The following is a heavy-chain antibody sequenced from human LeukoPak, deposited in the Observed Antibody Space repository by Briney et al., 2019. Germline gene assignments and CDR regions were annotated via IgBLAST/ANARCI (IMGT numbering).Heavy chain of an antibody. CDR3: ARLYSSSFPLY. J-gene: IGHJ4*02. V-gene: IGHV4-59*08. CDR2: IYYSGST. D-gene: IGHD6-6*01. Sequence: SETLSLTCTVSGGSISSYYGSWLRQPPGKGLEWIGYIYYSGSTNYNPSLKSRVTISVDTSKNQFSLKLSSVTAADTAVYYCARLYSSSFPLYWGQGTLVTVSS. CDR1: GGSISSYY.